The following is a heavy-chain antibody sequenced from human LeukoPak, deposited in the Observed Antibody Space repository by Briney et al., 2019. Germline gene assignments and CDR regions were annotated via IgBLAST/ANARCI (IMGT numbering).Heavy chain of an antibody. V-gene: IGHV3-21*01. CDR1: GFTFSSYS. CDR3: AREGQPAFDY. D-gene: IGHD6-13*01. J-gene: IGHJ4*02. Sequence: PGGSLRLSCAASGFTFSSYSMNWVRQAPGKGLEWVSSISSSSYIYYADSVKGRFTISRDNAKNSLYLQMNSLRAEDTAVYYCAREGQPAFDYWGREPWSPSPQ. CDR2: ISSSSYI.